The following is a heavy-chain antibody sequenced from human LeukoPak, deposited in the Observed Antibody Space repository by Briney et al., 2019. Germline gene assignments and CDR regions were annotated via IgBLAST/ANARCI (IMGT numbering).Heavy chain of an antibody. Sequence: GGSLRLSCAASGFTFSTYWMHWVRQVPGKGLVWVSLITRDGGSTFYADSVKGRFTISRDNNKNSLHLQMNSLTSDDSALYYCARERGRVTDYWGQGTLVTVS. CDR3: ARERGRVTDY. V-gene: IGHV3-43*02. CDR1: GFTFSTYW. D-gene: IGHD3-16*01. CDR2: ITRDGGST. J-gene: IGHJ4*02.